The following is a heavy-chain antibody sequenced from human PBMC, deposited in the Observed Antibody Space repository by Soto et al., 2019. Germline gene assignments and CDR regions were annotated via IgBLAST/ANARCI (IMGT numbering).Heavy chain of an antibody. CDR2: IIPIFGTA. Sequence: QVQLVQSGAEVKKPGSSVKVSCKASGGTFSSYAISWVRQAPGQGLEWMGGIIPIFGTANYAQKFQGRVTITPEKSTSTAYMKLGALGSEDTAVYSGARESRYCSGGSGYSLPGIAYWGQGTLVT. V-gene: IGHV1-69*14. CDR3: ARESRYCSGGSGYSLPGIAY. D-gene: IGHD2-15*01. CDR1: GGTFSSYA. J-gene: IGHJ4*02.